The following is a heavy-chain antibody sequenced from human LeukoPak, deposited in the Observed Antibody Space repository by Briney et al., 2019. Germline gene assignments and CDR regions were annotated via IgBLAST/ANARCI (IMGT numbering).Heavy chain of an antibody. V-gene: IGHV1-3*01. CDR2: INPYNGDT. D-gene: IGHD6-19*01. Sequence: ASVKVSCKASGYTFISYAIHWVRQAPGQRLEWMGWINPYNGDTEYSQKLQGRVTITKDTSASTAYMDLSTLRYEDTAVYYCARGSSSDWPLEYWGRGILVTVSS. J-gene: IGHJ4*02. CDR3: ARGSSSDWPLEY. CDR1: GYTFISYA.